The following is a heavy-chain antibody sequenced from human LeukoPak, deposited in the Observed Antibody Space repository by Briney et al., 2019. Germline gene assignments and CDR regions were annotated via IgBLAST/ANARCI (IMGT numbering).Heavy chain of an antibody. CDR2: INYSGST. CDR1: GGSISDYY. Sequence: SETLSLTCTVSGGSISDYYWTWIRQPPGMGLEWIGYINYSGSTNYNPSLKSRVTISADTSKNQFSLRLTSVTAADTAVYYCARDYYGDYYFDYWGQGTLVTVSS. CDR3: ARDYYGDYYFDY. V-gene: IGHV4-59*01. J-gene: IGHJ4*02. D-gene: IGHD4-17*01.